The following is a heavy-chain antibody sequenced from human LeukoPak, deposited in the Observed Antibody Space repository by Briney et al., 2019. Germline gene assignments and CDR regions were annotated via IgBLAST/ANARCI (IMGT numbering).Heavy chain of an antibody. CDR3: AAETYYYDSSGYSDAFDI. D-gene: IGHD3-22*01. V-gene: IGHV1-69*04. CDR2: IIPILGIA. Sequence: SVKVSCKASGGTFSSYAISWVRQAPGQGLEWMGRIIPILGIANYAQKFQGRVTITADKSTSTAYMELSSLRSEDTAVYYCAAETYYYDSSGYSDAFDIWGQGTMVTVSS. CDR1: GGTFSSYA. J-gene: IGHJ3*02.